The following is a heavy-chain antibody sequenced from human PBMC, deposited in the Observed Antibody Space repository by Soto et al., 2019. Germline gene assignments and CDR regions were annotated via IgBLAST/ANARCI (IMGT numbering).Heavy chain of an antibody. D-gene: IGHD4-4*01. CDR1: GFTFSNFG. J-gene: IGHJ6*02. V-gene: IGHV3-33*01. CDR3: ARGIDSNYDGMDV. Sequence: GGSLRLSCVASGFTFSNFGMNWVRQAPGKGLEWVARIWYDGSSKYYVDSVKGRFTISRDNSKETVYLQMNSLRAEDTGVYYCARGIDSNYDGMDVWGQGTTVIVSS. CDR2: IWYDGSSK.